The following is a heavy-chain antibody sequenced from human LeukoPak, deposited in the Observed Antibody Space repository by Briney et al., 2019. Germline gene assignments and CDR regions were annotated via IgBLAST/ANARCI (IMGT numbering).Heavy chain of an antibody. V-gene: IGHV5-51*01. Sequence: GGSLKISCKGSGYSLTSYWIGWVRQMPGKGLEWMGIIYPGDSDTRYSPSFQGQVTISADKSISTAYLQWSNLKASDTAMYYCARHMGDILTGYSDGFQHWGQGTLVTVSS. J-gene: IGHJ1*01. CDR3: ARHMGDILTGYSDGFQH. CDR2: IYPGDSDT. CDR1: GYSLTSYW. D-gene: IGHD3-9*01.